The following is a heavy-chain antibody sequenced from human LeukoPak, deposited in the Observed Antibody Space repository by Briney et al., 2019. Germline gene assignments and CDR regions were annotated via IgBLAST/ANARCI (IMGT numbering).Heavy chain of an antibody. V-gene: IGHV3-64D*06. Sequence: PGVSLRLSCSASGFTLRTYVMYWVRQAPGSGLEYVSAISGDGSSTHADSVKGRFTIPRDTLFLQMSSLRPEDTAVYYCVRAQGYCSAGTCYFDLWGQGTLVTVSS. J-gene: IGHJ4*02. CDR1: GFTLRTYV. CDR3: VRAQGYCSAGTCYFDL. D-gene: IGHD2-15*01. CDR2: ISGDGSST.